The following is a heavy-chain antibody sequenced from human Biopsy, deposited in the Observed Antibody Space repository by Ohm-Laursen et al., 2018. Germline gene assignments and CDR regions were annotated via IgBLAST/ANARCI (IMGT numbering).Heavy chain of an antibody. J-gene: IGHJ4*02. CDR1: GFSFSSYG. CDR3: AKDLRNNNWGVEN. CDR2: ISDDGRNK. Sequence: SLRLSCSASGFSFSSYGMHWVRQALGKGLEWVAVISDDGRNKYYVDSVKGRFTISRDNSKNTLYLQMNNLRAEDTAVFYCAKDLRNNNWGVENWGQGTLVTVSS. D-gene: IGHD7-27*01. V-gene: IGHV3-30*18.